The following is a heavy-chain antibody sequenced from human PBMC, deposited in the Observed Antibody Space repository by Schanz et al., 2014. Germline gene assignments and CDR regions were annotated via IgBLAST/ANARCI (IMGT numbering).Heavy chain of an antibody. CDR1: GFSFGTYA. V-gene: IGHV3-7*01. CDR2: IKKDGSEK. D-gene: IGHD1-1*01. J-gene: IGHJ5*02. Sequence: EVQLVESGGGVVQPGRSLRLSCAASGFSFGTYAMSWVRQAPGKGLEWVANIKKDGSEKYYVDSVKGRFTISRDNAKNSLFLQMNSLRPEDTAVYYCARGRVLESWGQGTLXTVSS. CDR3: ARGRVLES.